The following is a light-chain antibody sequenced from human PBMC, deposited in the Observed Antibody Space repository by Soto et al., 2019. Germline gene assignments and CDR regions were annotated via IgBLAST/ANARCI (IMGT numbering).Light chain of an antibody. Sequence: DIQMTQSPSTLSASLGDRVTITCRASQSISSWLAWYQQKPGKAPKVLIYDASNLESGVPSRFSGSGSGTEFTLTISSLQPDDFATYYCQQYNTYSREFGQGTKVEIK. CDR3: QQYNTYSRE. V-gene: IGKV1-5*01. J-gene: IGKJ1*01. CDR1: QSISSW. CDR2: DAS.